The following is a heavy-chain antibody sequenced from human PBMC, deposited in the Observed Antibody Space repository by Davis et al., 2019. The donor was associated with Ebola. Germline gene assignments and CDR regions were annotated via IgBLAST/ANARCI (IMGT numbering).Heavy chain of an antibody. CDR2: TYYSSKWYN. V-gene: IGHV6-1*01. CDR1: GDSVSSGG. CDR3: VRGWGRTGMGV. Sequence: HSQTLSLTCAISGDSVSSGGWNWIRQSPSRGLEWLGRTYYSSKWYNDYAVSVKSRITIKPDTSKNQFSLQLSSVTPEDTAVYYCVRGWGRTGMGVWGQGTTVIVSS. J-gene: IGHJ6*02. D-gene: IGHD1-26*01.